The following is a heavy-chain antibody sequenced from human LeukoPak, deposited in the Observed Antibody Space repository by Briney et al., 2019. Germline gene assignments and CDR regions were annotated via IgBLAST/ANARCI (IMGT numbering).Heavy chain of an antibody. D-gene: IGHD3-16*01. CDR1: GFTFSTYW. Sequence: PGGSLRLSCAASGFTFSTYWMTWVRQAPGKGLEWVANRKGDGSEKHYVDSVKGRFTISRDNAKNSLYLQMNSLRAEDTAVYYCARPAYTAAYDLWGQGTMVTVSS. CDR3: ARPAYTAAYDL. V-gene: IGHV3-7*01. J-gene: IGHJ3*01. CDR2: RKGDGSEK.